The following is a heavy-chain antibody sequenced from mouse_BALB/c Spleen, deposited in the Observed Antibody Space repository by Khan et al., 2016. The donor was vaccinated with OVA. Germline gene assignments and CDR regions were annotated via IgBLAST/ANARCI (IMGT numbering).Heavy chain of an antibody. V-gene: IGHV1-20*01. CDR2: INPHIGET. D-gene: IGHD1-1*02. J-gene: IGHJ2*01. CDR3: ARIYRGDFDY. CDR1: GYSFTGYF. Sequence: EVQLQESGPELARPGASVKISCTASGYSFTGYFMNWVMQSHGKSLEWIGRINPHIGETFYNQRFKDKATLTVDESSSTAHMELRSLTSEDSAVYYCARIYRGDFDYWGQGTTLTVSA.